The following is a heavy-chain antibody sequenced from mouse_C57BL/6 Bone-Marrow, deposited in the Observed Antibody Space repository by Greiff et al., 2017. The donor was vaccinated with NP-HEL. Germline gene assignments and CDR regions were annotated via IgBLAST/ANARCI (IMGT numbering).Heavy chain of an antibody. D-gene: IGHD4-1*01. CDR3: ARIRGNWDWFAY. Sequence: VQLQQSGAELVRPGASVKLSCKASGYTFTDYYINWVKQRPGQGLEWIARIYPGSGNTYYNEKFKGKATLTAEKSSSTAYMQLSSLTSEDSAVYFCARIRGNWDWFAYWGQGTLVTVSA. V-gene: IGHV1-76*01. CDR1: GYTFTDYY. CDR2: IYPGSGNT. J-gene: IGHJ3*01.